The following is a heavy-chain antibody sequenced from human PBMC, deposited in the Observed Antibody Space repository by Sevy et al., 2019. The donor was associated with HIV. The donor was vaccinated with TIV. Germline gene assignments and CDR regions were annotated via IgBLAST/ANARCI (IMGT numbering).Heavy chain of an antibody. CDR1: GFTFSSYS. Sequence: GGSLRLSCAASGFTFSSYSMNWVRQAPGKGLEWVSSISSSSSYIYDADSVKGRFTISRDNAKNSLYLQMNSLRAEDTAVYYCARDGTQYYYDSSGYYHRDAFDIWGQRTMVTVSS. CDR3: ARDGTQYYYDSSGYYHRDAFDI. CDR2: ISSSSSYI. V-gene: IGHV3-21*01. J-gene: IGHJ3*02. D-gene: IGHD3-22*01.